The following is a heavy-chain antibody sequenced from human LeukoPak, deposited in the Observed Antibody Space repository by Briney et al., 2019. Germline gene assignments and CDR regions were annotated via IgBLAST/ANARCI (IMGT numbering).Heavy chain of an antibody. J-gene: IGHJ6*03. V-gene: IGHV3-23*01. CDR2: ISGSGGST. CDR1: GFTFSSYG. CDR3: ARARYDISGYKTYYYDYYYMDV. Sequence: GGSLRLSCAASGFTFSSYGMSWVRQAPGKGLEWVSAISGSGGSTYYADSVKGRFTISRDNSKNTLYLQMNSLRAEDTAVYYCARARYDISGYKTYYYDYYYMDVWGKGTTVTVSS. D-gene: IGHD3-22*01.